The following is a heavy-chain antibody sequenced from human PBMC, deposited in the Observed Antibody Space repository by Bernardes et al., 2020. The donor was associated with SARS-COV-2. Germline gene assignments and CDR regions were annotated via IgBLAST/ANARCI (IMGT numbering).Heavy chain of an antibody. J-gene: IGHJ3*02. D-gene: IGHD1-7*01. V-gene: IGHV3-9*01. CDR2: ISWNSGSI. CDR1: GFTFDDYA. Sequence: GGSLRLSCAASGFTFDDYAMHWVRQAPGKGLEWVSGISWNSGSIGYADSVKGRFTISRDNAKNSLYLQMNSLRAEDTALYYCAKDFRYNWNYPAFDIWGQGTMVTVSS. CDR3: AKDFRYNWNYPAFDI.